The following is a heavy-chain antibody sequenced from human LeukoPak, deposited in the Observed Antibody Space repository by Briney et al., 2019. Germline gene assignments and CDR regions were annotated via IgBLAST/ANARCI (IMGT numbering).Heavy chain of an antibody. V-gene: IGHV1-2*02. Sequence: ASVKVSCEASGYTFTGYSTHWVRQAPGQGLEWRGWINPNSGGTNYAQKFQGRVTMTRDTSISTAYMDVSMLRSDDTAGYYCARVPRYYYGMDVWGQGTTVTVSS. CDR2: INPNSGGT. CDR3: ARVPRYYYGMDV. CDR1: GYTFTGYS. J-gene: IGHJ6*02.